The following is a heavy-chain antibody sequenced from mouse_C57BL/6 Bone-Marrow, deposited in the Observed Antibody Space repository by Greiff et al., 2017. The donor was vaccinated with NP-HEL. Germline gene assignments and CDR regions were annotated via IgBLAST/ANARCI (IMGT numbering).Heavy chain of an antibody. CDR1: GFTFSSYA. J-gene: IGHJ3*01. V-gene: IGHV5-9-1*02. D-gene: IGHD3-3*01. CDR2: ISSGGDYI. Sequence: EVQGVESGEGLVKPGGSLKLSCAASGFTFSSYAMSWVRQTPEKRLEWVAYISSGGDYIYYADTVKGRFTISRDNARNTLYLQMSSLKSEDTAMYYCTRKGWAWFAYWGQGTLVTVSA. CDR3: TRKGWAWFAY.